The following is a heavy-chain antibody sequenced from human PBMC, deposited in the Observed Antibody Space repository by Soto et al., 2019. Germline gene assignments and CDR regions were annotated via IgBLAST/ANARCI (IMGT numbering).Heavy chain of an antibody. CDR2: IYYSGST. D-gene: IGHD1-26*01. CDR1: GRSISSYY. CDR3: ARRYGGNFDY. J-gene: IGHJ4*02. Sequence: SKTLSLTCTVAGRSISSYYWSWIRQPPGKGLEWIGYIYYSGSTNYNPSLKSRVTISVDRSKNQFSLKLSSVTAADTAVYYCARRYGGNFDYWGQGTLVTVS. V-gene: IGHV4-59*01.